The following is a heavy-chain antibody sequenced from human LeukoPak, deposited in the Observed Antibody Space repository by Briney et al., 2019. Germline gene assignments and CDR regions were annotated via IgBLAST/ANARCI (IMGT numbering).Heavy chain of an antibody. CDR1: GFTFSKYT. CDR3: AKDPNGDYLGAFDS. D-gene: IGHD4-17*01. V-gene: IGHV3-23*01. J-gene: IGHJ3*02. CDR2: ITGSGAVT. Sequence: GGSLRLSCATSGFTFSKYTLIWVRQAPERGLQWVSAITGSGAVTYYEDSVKGRFTISRDNSKNTLYLQMSSLRVEDTAIYYCAKDPNGDYLGAFDSWGQGTMVTVSS.